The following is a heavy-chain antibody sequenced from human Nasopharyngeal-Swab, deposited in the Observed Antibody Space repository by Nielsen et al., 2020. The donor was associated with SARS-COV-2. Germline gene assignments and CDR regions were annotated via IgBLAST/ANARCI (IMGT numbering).Heavy chain of an antibody. Sequence: SETLSLTCTVSGGSIRSSSYYWGWIRQPPGKGLEWIGSIYYTGNTYYNPSLKSRPTMLIDTSNNQFSLKLSSVTAADTAVYYCARDRESSGYYQTFDYWGQGTLVTVSS. CDR3: ARDRESSGYYQTFDY. V-gene: IGHV4-39*07. CDR2: IYYTGNT. J-gene: IGHJ4*02. D-gene: IGHD3-22*01. CDR1: GGSIRSSSYY.